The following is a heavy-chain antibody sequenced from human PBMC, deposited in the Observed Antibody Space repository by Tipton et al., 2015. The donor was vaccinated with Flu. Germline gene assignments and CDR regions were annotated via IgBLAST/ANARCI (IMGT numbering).Heavy chain of an antibody. CDR2: VYYRGST. D-gene: IGHD6-19*01. CDR1: GGSISSYY. V-gene: IGHV4-59*01. Sequence: TLSLTCTVSGGSISSYYWSWIRQPPGKGLEWIGYVYYRGSTNQKPSLKSRATMSVDTSKNQLYLNLRSLTAADTAVYYCARAQSSVWAGYYFGLDVWGQGTTVTVSS. J-gene: IGHJ6*02. CDR3: ARAQSSVWAGYYFGLDV.